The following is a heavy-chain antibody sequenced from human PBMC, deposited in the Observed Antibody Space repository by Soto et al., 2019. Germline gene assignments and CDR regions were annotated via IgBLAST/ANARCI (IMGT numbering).Heavy chain of an antibody. CDR1: GFTFSSSA. J-gene: IGHJ4*02. V-gene: IGHV3-23*01. CDR2: ISGSGAGT. Sequence: EVQLLESGGGLVQPGGSLRLSCTASGFTFSSSAMSWVRQAPGRGLEWVSGISGSGAGTYYADSVKGRFTISRDNSKNTLYLQMNSLRAEDTAVYYCAKDHYYYDSSGYYPLDWGQGTLVTVSS. CDR3: AKDHYYYDSSGYYPLD. D-gene: IGHD3-22*01.